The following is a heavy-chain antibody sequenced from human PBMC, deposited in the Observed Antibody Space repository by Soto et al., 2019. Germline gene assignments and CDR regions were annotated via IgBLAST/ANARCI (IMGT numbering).Heavy chain of an antibody. Sequence: QVQIEQSGGEVRKPGASVKVSCKSSGYSFTDYGITWVRQAPGKGREWMGGISCYNGNTSHAQKFQDRVTMSTETSSNTDYMELRSLRSDGTAVYYCAREPRYNGGWYRDGFDPWGQGTLVTVSS. CDR1: GYSFTDYG. V-gene: IGHV1-18*01. CDR2: ISCYNGNT. J-gene: IGHJ5*02. D-gene: IGHD6-19*01. CDR3: AREPRYNGGWYRDGFDP.